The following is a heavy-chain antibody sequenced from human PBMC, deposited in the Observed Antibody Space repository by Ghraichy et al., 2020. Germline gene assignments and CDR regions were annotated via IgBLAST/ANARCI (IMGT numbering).Heavy chain of an antibody. D-gene: IGHD6-19*01. V-gene: IGHV2-70*11. J-gene: IGHJ5*01. CDR2: IDWDGDK. Sequence: SGPTLVKATQTLTLTCTFSGFSLNTREMCVSWIRQSPGRTLEWLARIDWDGDKYYNFALKTRLAISKAASENQVVLTMTNTNPFDTATYSCARGRIAVAAPFDSWGQGTLVTVAS. CDR3: ARGRIAVAAPFDS. CDR1: GFSLNTREMC.